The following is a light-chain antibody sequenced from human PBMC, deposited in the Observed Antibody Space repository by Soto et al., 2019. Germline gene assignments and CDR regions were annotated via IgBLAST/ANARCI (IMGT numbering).Light chain of an antibody. CDR1: SSDVGGYNY. V-gene: IGLV2-14*01. CDR3: SSYTRSSTYV. J-gene: IGLJ1*01. CDR2: DVS. Sequence: QSALTQPASVSGSPGQSITISCTGTSSDVGGYNYVSWYQQHPGKAPKLMIYDVSNRPSGGSNRFYGSKSGNTASLTISGLQAEDEADYYCSSYTRSSTYVFGTGTKLTVL.